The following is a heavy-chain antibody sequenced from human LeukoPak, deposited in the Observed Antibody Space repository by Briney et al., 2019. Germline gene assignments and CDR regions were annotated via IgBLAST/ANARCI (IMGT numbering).Heavy chain of an antibody. CDR3: AREGPNLYSSSWAPIPHYYYYGMDV. CDR2: IYTSGST. D-gene: IGHD6-13*01. Sequence: SETLSLTCTVSGGSISSYYWSWIRRPAGKGPEWIGRIYTSGSTNYNPSLKSRVTMSVDTSKNQFSLKLSSVTAADTAVYYCAREGPNLYSSSWAPIPHYYYYGMDVWGQGTTVTVSS. CDR1: GGSISSYY. J-gene: IGHJ6*02. V-gene: IGHV4-4*07.